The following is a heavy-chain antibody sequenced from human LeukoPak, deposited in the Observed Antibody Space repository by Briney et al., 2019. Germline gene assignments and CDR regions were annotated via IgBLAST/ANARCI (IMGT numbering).Heavy chain of an antibody. V-gene: IGHV4-31*03. D-gene: IGHD2-21*02. Sequence: SSETLSLTCTVSGGSISSGGYYWSWIRQHPEKGLEWIGYIYYSGSTYYNPSLKSRVTISVDTSKNQFSLKLSSVTAADTAVYYCARVRCGGDCSDNWFDPWGQGTLVTVSS. J-gene: IGHJ5*02. CDR2: IYYSGST. CDR1: GGSISSGGYY. CDR3: ARVRCGGDCSDNWFDP.